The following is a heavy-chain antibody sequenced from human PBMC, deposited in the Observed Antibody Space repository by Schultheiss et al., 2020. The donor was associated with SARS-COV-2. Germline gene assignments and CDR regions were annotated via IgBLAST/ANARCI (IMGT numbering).Heavy chain of an antibody. CDR1: GFTFSSYD. CDR3: ARALYYDSSGYAFDI. Sequence: GESLKISCAASGFTFSSYDMHWVRQATGKGLEWVSAIGTAGDTYYPGSVKGRFTISRENAKNSLYLQMNSLRAGDTAVYYCARALYYDSSGYAFDIWGQGTMVTVSS. J-gene: IGHJ3*02. D-gene: IGHD3-22*01. CDR2: IGTAGDT. V-gene: IGHV3-13*01.